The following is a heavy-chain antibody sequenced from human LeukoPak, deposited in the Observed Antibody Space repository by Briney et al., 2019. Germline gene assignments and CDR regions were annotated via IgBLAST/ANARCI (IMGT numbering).Heavy chain of an antibody. V-gene: IGHV3-23*01. Sequence: GGSLRLSCAASGFTFSSYAMSWVRQAPGKGLEWGSAISGSGGSTYYADSVKGRFTISRDNSKNTLYLQMNSLRAEDTAVYYCAKLSGDYVQGLFDYWGQGTLVTVSS. J-gene: IGHJ4*02. CDR3: AKLSGDYVQGLFDY. CDR2: ISGSGGST. D-gene: IGHD4-17*01. CDR1: GFTFSSYA.